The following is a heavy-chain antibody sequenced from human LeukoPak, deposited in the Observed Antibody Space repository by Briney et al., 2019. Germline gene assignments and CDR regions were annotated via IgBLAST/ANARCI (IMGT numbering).Heavy chain of an antibody. CDR3: ARDQGYCSGGSCYPYYYYGMDV. D-gene: IGHD2-15*01. Sequence: PSQTLSLTCTVSGGSISSGDYYRSWIRQPPGKGLEWIGYIYYSGSTYYNPSLKSRVTISVDTSKNQFSLKLSSVTAADTAVYYCARDQGYCSGGSCYPYYYYGMDVWGQGTTVTVSS. CDR2: IYYSGST. CDR1: GGSISSGDYY. J-gene: IGHJ6*02. V-gene: IGHV4-30-4*01.